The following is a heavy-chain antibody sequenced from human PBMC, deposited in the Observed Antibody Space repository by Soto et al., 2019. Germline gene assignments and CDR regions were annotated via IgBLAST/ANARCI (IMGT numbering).Heavy chain of an antibody. D-gene: IGHD5-18*01. CDR3: ARTTRGYSYFYGMDV. CDR2: IDWDDDK. CDR1: GFSLSTSGMC. J-gene: IGHJ6*02. V-gene: IGHV2-70*01. Sequence: SGPTLVNPTQTLTLTCTFSGFSLSTSGMCVSWIRQPPGKALEWLALIDWDDDKYYSTSLKTRLTISKDTSKNQVVLTMTNMDPVDTATYYCARTTRGYSYFYGMDVWGQGTTVTVYS.